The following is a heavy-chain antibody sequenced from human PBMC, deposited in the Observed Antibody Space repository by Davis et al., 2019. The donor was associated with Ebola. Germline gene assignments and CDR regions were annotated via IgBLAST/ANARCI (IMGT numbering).Heavy chain of an antibody. D-gene: IGHD3-22*01. CDR3: ARATPTYYYDSSGYSAYYGMDV. CDR2: MYSGGST. J-gene: IGHJ6*02. Sequence: GESLKISCAASGFTVSSNYMSWVRQAPGKGLEWVAVMYSGGSTHYADSVKRRFTISRHNSKNTLYLQMNSLRAEDTAVYYCARATPTYYYDSSGYSAYYGMDVWGQGTTVTVSS. CDR1: GFTVSSNY. V-gene: IGHV3-53*04.